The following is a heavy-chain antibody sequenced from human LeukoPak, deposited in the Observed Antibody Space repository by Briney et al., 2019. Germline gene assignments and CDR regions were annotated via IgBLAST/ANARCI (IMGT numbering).Heavy chain of an antibody. CDR1: GFTFSSYG. Sequence: PGGSLRLSCAASGFTFSSYGMHWVRQAPGKGLEWVAVISYDGSNKYYADSVKGRFTISRDNSKNTLYLQMNSLRAEDAAVYYCAIPGDIVVVPAAPVGLDYYMDVWGKGTTVTVSS. J-gene: IGHJ6*03. D-gene: IGHD2-2*01. CDR2: ISYDGSNK. V-gene: IGHV3-30*03. CDR3: AIPGDIVVVPAAPVGLDYYMDV.